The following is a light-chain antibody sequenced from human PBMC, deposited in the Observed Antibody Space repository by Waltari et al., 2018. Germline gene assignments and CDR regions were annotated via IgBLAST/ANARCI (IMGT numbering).Light chain of an antibody. V-gene: IGLV2-14*03. CDR2: DVS. CDR3: SSYTSSITYV. Sequence: QSALTQPASVSGSPGQSLTISCTGTSSDVGAYNYVSWYQQHPGKAPKLMIDDVSHRPSGVSNRFSVSKSGNTASLTSSGLQAEDEADYYCSSYTSSITYVFGTGTEVTVL. J-gene: IGLJ1*01. CDR1: SSDVGAYNY.